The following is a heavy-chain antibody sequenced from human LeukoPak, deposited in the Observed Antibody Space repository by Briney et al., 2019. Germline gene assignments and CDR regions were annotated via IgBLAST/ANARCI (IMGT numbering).Heavy chain of an antibody. V-gene: IGHV3-23*01. D-gene: IGHD1-26*01. CDR3: AKLREWELPDLFDY. J-gene: IGHJ4*02. CDR1: GFTFLTYG. CDR2: LSGSCGSR. Sequence: GGSLRLSCASSGFTFLTYGMSWVRQAPGKGLEWVSGLSGSCGSRFSTDSGKSQFTISRDNSKNTLYLQMNSMRAEDTAVYYCAKLREWELPDLFDYWGRGTLVTVSS.